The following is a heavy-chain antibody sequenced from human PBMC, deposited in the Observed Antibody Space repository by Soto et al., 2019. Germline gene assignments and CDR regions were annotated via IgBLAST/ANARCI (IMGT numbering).Heavy chain of an antibody. CDR1: GFTFSSYS. D-gene: IGHD2-2*01. CDR2: ISSSSSTI. CDR3: ARDTPGLYCSSTSCPRFDY. Sequence: EVQLVESGGGLVQPGGSLSLSCAASGFTFSSYSMNWVRQAPGKGLEWVSYISSSSSTIYYADSVKGRFTISRDNAKHSLYLQMNSVRDEDTAVYYCARDTPGLYCSSTSCPRFDYWGQGTLVTVSS. V-gene: IGHV3-48*02. J-gene: IGHJ4*02.